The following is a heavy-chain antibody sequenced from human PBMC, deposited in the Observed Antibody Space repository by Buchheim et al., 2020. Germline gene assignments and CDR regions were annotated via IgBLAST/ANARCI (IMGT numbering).Heavy chain of an antibody. CDR2: ISDTGDTT. CDR3: ARESWELNDSFDI. V-gene: IGHV3-23*01. Sequence: DVQILESGGGLVQPGGSLRLSCVVSGFPFNNYAMAWVRQAPGKGLEWVSGISDTGDTTYYSDSVRGRLTISRDNFQNTLYLQLTHRRVDDTAMFYCARESWELNDSFDIWGQGT. CDR1: GFPFNNYA. J-gene: IGHJ3*02. D-gene: IGHD4-23*01.